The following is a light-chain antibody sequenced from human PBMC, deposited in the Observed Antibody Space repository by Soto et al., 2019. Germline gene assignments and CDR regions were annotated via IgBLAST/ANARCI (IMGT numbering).Light chain of an antibody. J-gene: IGLJ3*02. Sequence: QSALTQPASVSGSPGQSITISCTGTSSDVGGYNYVSWYQQHPGKAPKLMIYEVSNRPSGVSNRFSGSKSGNTAFLTIAGLQAEDEADYYCSSYTSSSTSIGYSAEGPNFHRVFGGGTKVTLL. CDR2: EVS. V-gene: IGLV2-14*01. CDR3: SSYTSSSTSIGYSAEGPNFHRV. CDR1: SSDVGGYNY.